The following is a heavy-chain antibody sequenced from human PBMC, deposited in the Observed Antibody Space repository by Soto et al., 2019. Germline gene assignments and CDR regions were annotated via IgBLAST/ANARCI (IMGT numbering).Heavy chain of an antibody. V-gene: IGHV4-39*01. D-gene: IGHD3-22*01. CDR1: GGSISSSSYY. CDR2: IYYSGST. J-gene: IGHJ4*02. Sequence: SETLSLTCTVSGGSISSSSYYWGWIRQPPGKGLEWIGSIYYSGSTYYNPSLKSRVTISVDTSKNQFSLKLSSVTAADTAVYYCARRRLDYYDSSGYYYAYFDYWGQGTLVTVSS. CDR3: ARRRLDYYDSSGYYYAYFDY.